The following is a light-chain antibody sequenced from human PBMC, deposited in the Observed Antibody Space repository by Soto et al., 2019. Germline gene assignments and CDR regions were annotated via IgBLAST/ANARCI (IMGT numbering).Light chain of an antibody. CDR3: SSYTASSTLV. J-gene: IGLJ2*01. CDR2: DVS. V-gene: IGLV2-14*03. CDR1: SSGVGGYKY. Sequence: QSALTQPASVSGSPGQSITISCSGTSSGVGGYKYVSWYQQHPGKAPKLMIYDVSNRPSGVSNRFSGSKSGNTASLTISGLQAEDEADYYCSSYTASSTLVFGGGTKVTVL.